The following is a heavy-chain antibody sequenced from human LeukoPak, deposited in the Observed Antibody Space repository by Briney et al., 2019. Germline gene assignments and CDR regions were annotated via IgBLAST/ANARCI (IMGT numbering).Heavy chain of an antibody. Sequence: ASVKVSCKASGYTFTSYGISWVRQAPGQGLEWMGWISAYNGNTNYAQKLQGRVTMTTDTSTSTAYMELRSLRSDDTAVYYCARAPPYRFLEKHENWFDPWGQGTLVTVSS. CDR3: ARAPPYRFLEKHENWFDP. CDR2: ISAYNGNT. J-gene: IGHJ5*02. V-gene: IGHV1-18*01. CDR1: GYTFTSYG. D-gene: IGHD3-3*01.